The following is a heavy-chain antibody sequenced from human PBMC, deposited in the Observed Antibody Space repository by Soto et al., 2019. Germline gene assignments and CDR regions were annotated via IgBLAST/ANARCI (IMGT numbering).Heavy chain of an antibody. J-gene: IGHJ4*02. CDR2: IEKDGSEK. V-gene: IGHV3-7*04. D-gene: IGHD3-9*01. CDR3: SRVAVDSGYRLVVD. CDR1: GFTFYDHW. Sequence: GGSLRLSCAASGFTFYDHWMTWVRQAPGKGLEWVADIEKDGSEKKYVDSVKGRFTISRDNAKNSLSLQMNSLRPEDTAVYYCSRVAVDSGYRLVVDWGQRSPVTDPS.